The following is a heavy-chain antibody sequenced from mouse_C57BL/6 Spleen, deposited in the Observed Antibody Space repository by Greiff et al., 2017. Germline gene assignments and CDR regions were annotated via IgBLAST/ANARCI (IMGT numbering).Heavy chain of an antibody. CDR1: GFTFSSYA. CDR3: ARDHGSSSVFDY. J-gene: IGHJ2*01. D-gene: IGHD1-1*01. V-gene: IGHV5-4*01. Sequence: EVQVVESGGGLVKPGGSLKLSCAASGFTFSSYAMPWVRQTPEKRLEWVATISAGGSYTYYPDNVKGRFTISRDNATNNLYLQMSHLKSEDTAMYYCARDHGSSSVFDYWGQGTTLTVSS. CDR2: ISAGGSYT.